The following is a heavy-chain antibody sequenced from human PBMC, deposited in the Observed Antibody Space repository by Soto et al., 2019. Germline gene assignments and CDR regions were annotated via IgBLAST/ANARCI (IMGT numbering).Heavy chain of an antibody. D-gene: IGHD4-17*01. Sequence: QVRLVQSGAEVKKAGASVKVSCKTSGYIFTGYFIHWVRQTPGQGLQWMGRITPNSGDTNYGQTFQGRVTFTTDSTTSTAYLELSGLRLDDTALYYCVRWGYGSNILEFWGQGTLVTVSS. CDR2: ITPNSGDT. CDR3: VRWGYGSNILEF. J-gene: IGHJ4*03. V-gene: IGHV1-2*06. CDR1: GYIFTGYF.